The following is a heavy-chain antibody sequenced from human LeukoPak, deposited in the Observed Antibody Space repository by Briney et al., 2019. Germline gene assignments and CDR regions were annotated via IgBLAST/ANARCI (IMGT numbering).Heavy chain of an antibody. CDR1: GYTFTGYF. Sequence: ASVKVSCKASGYTFTGYFMHWVRQAPGQGLEWMGWINPIFGTANYAQKFQGRVTITADESTSTAYMELSSLRSEDTAVYYCARGEGLFDYWGQGTLVTVSS. CDR3: ARGEGLFDY. J-gene: IGHJ4*02. V-gene: IGHV1-69*13. CDR2: INPIFGTA.